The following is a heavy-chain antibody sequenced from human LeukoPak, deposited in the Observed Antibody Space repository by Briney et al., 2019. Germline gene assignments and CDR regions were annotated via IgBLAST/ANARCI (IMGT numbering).Heavy chain of an antibody. CDR1: GGPISSNY. V-gene: IGHV4-59*01. D-gene: IGHD6-13*01. J-gene: IGHJ3*02. Sequence: PSETLSLTCTVSGGPISSNYWSWIRQPPGKGLEWIAYINYSGSTNYKSSLKSRVTISVDTSKNQFSLKLSSVTAADTAFYYCARRIAAADSFDIWGQGRMVTVSS. CDR3: ARRIAAADSFDI. CDR2: INYSGST.